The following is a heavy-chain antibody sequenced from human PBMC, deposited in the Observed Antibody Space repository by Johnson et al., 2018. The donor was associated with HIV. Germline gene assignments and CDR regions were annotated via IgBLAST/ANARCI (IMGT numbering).Heavy chain of an antibody. Sequence: QVQLVESGGGLVQPGGSLRLSCAASGFTFSDYYMSWIRQTPGQGLEWVSYISSSGGTISYADSLKGRFSISRYNAKNSLYLQMNSLRAEDTAVYYCAREVHYDSSDYYERYAFDVWGQGTTVIVSS. CDR1: GFTFSDYY. CDR3: AREVHYDSSDYYERYAFDV. V-gene: IGHV3-11*01. CDR2: ISSSGGTI. D-gene: IGHD3-22*01. J-gene: IGHJ3*01.